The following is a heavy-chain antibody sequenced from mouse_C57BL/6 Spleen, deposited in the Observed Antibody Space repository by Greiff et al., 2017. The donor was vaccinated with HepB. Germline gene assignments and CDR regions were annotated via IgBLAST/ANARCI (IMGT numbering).Heavy chain of an antibody. CDR3: ARSLTPGSMDY. Sequence: QVQLQQSGAELARPGASVKMSCKASGYTFTSYTMHWVKQRPGQGLEWIGYINPSSGYTKYNQKFKDKATLTADKSSSTAYMQLSSLTSEDSAVYYCARSLTPGSMDYWGQGTSVTVSS. V-gene: IGHV1-4*01. CDR2: INPSSGYT. CDR1: GYTFTSYT. J-gene: IGHJ4*01.